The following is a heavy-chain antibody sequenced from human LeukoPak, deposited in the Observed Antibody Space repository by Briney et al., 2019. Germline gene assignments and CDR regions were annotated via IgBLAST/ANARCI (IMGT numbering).Heavy chain of an antibody. D-gene: IGHD4-17*01. J-gene: IGHJ4*02. V-gene: IGHV4-31*03. CDR2: IYYSGST. Sequence: PSQTLSLTCTVSGGSISSGGYYWSWIRQHPGKGLEWIGYIYYSGSTYYNPSLKSRVTISVGTSKNQFSLKLSSVTAADTAVYYCARGGAHGDYVGYWGQGTLVTVSS. CDR3: ARGGAHGDYVGY. CDR1: GGSISSGGYY.